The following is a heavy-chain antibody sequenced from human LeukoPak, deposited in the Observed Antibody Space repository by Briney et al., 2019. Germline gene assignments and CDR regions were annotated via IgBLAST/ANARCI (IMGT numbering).Heavy chain of an antibody. J-gene: IGHJ6*03. CDR2: INPNSGGT. CDR1: GYTFTGYY. V-gene: IGHV1-2*02. CDR3: ARGTLVKGLYYYYMDV. D-gene: IGHD2-8*02. Sequence: GASVKVSCKASGYTFTGYYMHWVRQAPGQGLEWMGWINPNSGGTNYAQKFQGRVTMTRDTSISTAYMELSRLRSDDTAVYYCARGTLVKGLYYYYMDVWGKGTTVTVSS.